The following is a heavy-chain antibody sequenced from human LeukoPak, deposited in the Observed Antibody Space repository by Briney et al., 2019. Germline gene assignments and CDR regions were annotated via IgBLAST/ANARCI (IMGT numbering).Heavy chain of an antibody. CDR3: ARGFTGTTYPFYYYYMDV. CDR1: GFTFSGYE. D-gene: IGHD1-1*01. Sequence: GGSLRLSCAASGFTFSGYEMNWVRQAPGKGLEWVSYISSSGSTLYYADSVKGRFTISRDNAKNSLYLQMNSLRAEDTAVYYCARGFTGTTYPFYYYYMDVWGKGTTVTVSS. J-gene: IGHJ6*03. CDR2: ISSSGSTL. V-gene: IGHV3-48*03.